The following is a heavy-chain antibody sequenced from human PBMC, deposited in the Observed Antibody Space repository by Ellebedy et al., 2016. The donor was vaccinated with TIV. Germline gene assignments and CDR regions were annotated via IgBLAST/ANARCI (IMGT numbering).Heavy chain of an antibody. V-gene: IGHV3-23*01. CDR2: ISGSGGNT. CDR1: GLTFSSHA. D-gene: IGHD3-22*01. J-gene: IGHJ6*02. Sequence: GESLKISCAASGLTFSSHAMSWVRQAPGKGLEWVSSISGSGGNTYYADSVKGRFTISRDNSKNTLYLQMNSLRAEDTAVYYCAKGWAGNYNGNSGPRYMDVWGQGTTVTVSS. CDR3: AKGWAGNYNGNSGPRYMDV.